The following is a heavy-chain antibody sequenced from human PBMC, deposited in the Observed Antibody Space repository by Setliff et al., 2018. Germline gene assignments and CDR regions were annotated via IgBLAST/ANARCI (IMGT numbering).Heavy chain of an antibody. Sequence: GGSLRLSCAASGFNPRAYAMSWVRQAPGKRLEWVSSISGSGSDTYSADSVQGRFTISRDNSKNTLYLQMNSLRAEDTAVYYCAKEPYYYDSSGYYYGVGYFQHWGQGTLVTVSS. V-gene: IGHV3-23*01. J-gene: IGHJ1*01. CDR3: AKEPYYYDSSGYYYGVGYFQH. CDR2: ISGSGSDT. CDR1: GFNPRAYA. D-gene: IGHD3-22*01.